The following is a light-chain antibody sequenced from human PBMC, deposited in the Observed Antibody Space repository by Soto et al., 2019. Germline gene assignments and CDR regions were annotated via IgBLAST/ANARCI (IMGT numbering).Light chain of an antibody. CDR3: QQYDSSRT. Sequence: EMVLTQSPGTLSLSPGERATLSCRASQSVSSSYLAWYQQKPGQAPRLLIYGTSSRAAGIPDRFSGSGSGTDFTLTINRLEPEDFAVYYCQQYDSSRTFGQGTKVEIK. J-gene: IGKJ1*01. V-gene: IGKV3-20*01. CDR2: GTS. CDR1: QSVSSSY.